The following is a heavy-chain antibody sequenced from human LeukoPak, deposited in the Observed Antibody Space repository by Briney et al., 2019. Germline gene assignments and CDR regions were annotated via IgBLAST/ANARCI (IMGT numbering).Heavy chain of an antibody. D-gene: IGHD2-8*02. J-gene: IGHJ6*03. V-gene: IGHV1-69*05. Sequence: SVKVSCKASGGTFSSYAISWVRRAPGQGLEWMGGIIPIFGTANYAQKFQGRVTITTDESTSTAYMELSSLRSEDTAVYYCASSTGYYYYMDVWGKGTTVTVSS. CDR3: ASSTGYYYYMDV. CDR1: GGTFSSYA. CDR2: IIPIFGTA.